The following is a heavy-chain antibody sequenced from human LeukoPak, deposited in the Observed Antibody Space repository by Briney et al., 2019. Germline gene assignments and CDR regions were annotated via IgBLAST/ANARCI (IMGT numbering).Heavy chain of an antibody. Sequence: GSLRLSCSASGFTPSSHWMSWVRQAPGKGLEWVANIKQDGSEKYYVDSVKGRFTISRDNAKNSLYLQVNSLRAEDTAVYYCARNQRRLDYWGQGTLVTVSS. D-gene: IGHD1-14*01. CDR3: ARNQRRLDY. CDR1: GFTPSSHW. J-gene: IGHJ4*02. V-gene: IGHV3-7*02. CDR2: IKQDGSEK.